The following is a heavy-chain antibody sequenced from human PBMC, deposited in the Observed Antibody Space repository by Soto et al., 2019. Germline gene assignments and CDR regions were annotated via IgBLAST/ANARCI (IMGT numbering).Heavy chain of an antibody. Sequence: SETLSLTCTLSGGSVRAPDWWNWVRQSPDKGLEWIAEVHISGHSNYNPSLRSRVSVSIDSSKNQFYLNLNSVTAADTAIYYCARVRQGCSANNCYFDPWGQGTQVAVSS. V-gene: IGHV4-4*02. CDR3: ARVRQGCSANNCYFDP. D-gene: IGHD1-1*01. CDR1: GGSVRAPDW. J-gene: IGHJ5*01. CDR2: VHISGHS.